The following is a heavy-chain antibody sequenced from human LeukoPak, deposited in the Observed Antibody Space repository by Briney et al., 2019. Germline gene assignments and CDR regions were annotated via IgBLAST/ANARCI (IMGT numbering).Heavy chain of an antibody. CDR3: ANVYDSSGYSAFDI. J-gene: IGHJ3*02. Sequence: GGSLRLSCAASGFTFSSYGMHWVRQAPGKGLECVAVISYDGSNKYYADSVKGRFTISRDNSKNTLCLQMNSLRAEDTAVYYCANVYDSSGYSAFDIWGEGTMVTVSS. V-gene: IGHV3-30*18. CDR1: GFTFSSYG. D-gene: IGHD3-22*01. CDR2: ISYDGSNK.